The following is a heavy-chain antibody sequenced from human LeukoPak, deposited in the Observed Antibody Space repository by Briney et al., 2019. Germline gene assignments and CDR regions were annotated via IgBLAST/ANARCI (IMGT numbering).Heavy chain of an antibody. CDR1: GGSISSSSYY. CDR3: ARGQDYFDY. V-gene: IGHV4-39*07. CDR2: IYYSGST. J-gene: IGHJ4*02. Sequence: PSEILSLTCIVSGGSISSSSYYWGWIRQPPGKGLEWIGSIYYSGSTYYNPSLKSRVTISVDTSKNQFSLRLNSVTAADTAVYYCARGQDYFDYWGQGTLVTVSS.